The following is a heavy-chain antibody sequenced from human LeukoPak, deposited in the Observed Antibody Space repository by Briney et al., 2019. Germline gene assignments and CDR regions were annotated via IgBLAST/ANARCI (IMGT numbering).Heavy chain of an antibody. CDR2: INPNSGGT. CDR3: AREEGKYQLLFFDY. D-gene: IGHD2-2*01. Sequence: VASVKVSCKASGYTFTGYYMHWVRQAPGQGLEWMGWINPNSGGTNYAQKFQGRVTMTRDTSISTAYMELSRLRSDDTAVYYCAREEGKYQLLFFDYWGQGTLVTVSS. CDR1: GYTFTGYY. J-gene: IGHJ4*02. V-gene: IGHV1-2*02.